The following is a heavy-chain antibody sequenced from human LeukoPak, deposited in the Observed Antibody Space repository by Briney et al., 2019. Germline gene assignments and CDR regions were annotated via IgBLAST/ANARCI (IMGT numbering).Heavy chain of an antibody. Sequence: GGSLRLSCAASGFTFSSYAMSWVRQAPGKGLEWVSAISGSGGSTYYADSVKGRFTISRDNAKNSLYLQMNSLRAEDTAVYYCAYYYGSGPMDVWGQGTTVTVSS. CDR1: GFTFSSYA. CDR3: AYYYGSGPMDV. CDR2: ISGSGGST. J-gene: IGHJ6*02. D-gene: IGHD3-10*01. V-gene: IGHV3-23*01.